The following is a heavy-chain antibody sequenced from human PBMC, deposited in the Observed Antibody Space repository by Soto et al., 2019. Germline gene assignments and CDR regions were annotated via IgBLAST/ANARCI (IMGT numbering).Heavy chain of an antibody. CDR2: IYSGGST. Sequence: GGSLRLSCAASGFTVSSNYMSWVRQAPGKGLEWVSVIYSGGSTYYADSVKGRFTISRDNSKNTLYLQMNSLGAEDTAVYYCASSPFGYSSGWIDYWGQGTLVTVSS. V-gene: IGHV3-53*01. CDR3: ASSPFGYSSGWIDY. CDR1: GFTVSSNY. D-gene: IGHD6-19*01. J-gene: IGHJ4*02.